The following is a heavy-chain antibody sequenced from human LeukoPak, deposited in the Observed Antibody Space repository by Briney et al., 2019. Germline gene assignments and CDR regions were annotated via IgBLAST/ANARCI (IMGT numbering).Heavy chain of an antibody. CDR2: IYPGDSDT. CDR1: GYSFTNYW. CDR3: ARERRDTAMVSGNWFDP. J-gene: IGHJ5*02. D-gene: IGHD5-18*01. Sequence: GESLKISCKASGYSFTNYWIGWVRQMPGQSLEWMGIIYPGDSDTRYSPSFQGHVTISADKSISTAYLQWSSLKASDTAMYYCARERRDTAMVSGNWFDPWGQGTLVTVSS. V-gene: IGHV5-51*01.